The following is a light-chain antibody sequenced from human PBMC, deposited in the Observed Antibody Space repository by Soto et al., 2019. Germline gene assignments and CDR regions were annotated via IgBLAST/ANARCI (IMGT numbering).Light chain of an antibody. J-gene: IGLJ1*01. Sequence: QSALTQPASVSGSPGQSITISCTGTNSDVGSYNLVSWYQQHPGKVPKFMIYEGSKRPSGVSNRFSGSKSGNTASLTISGLQAEDEADYYCSSYAGSRYVFGTGTKVTVL. CDR1: NSDVGSYNL. V-gene: IGLV2-23*01. CDR3: SSYAGSRYV. CDR2: EGS.